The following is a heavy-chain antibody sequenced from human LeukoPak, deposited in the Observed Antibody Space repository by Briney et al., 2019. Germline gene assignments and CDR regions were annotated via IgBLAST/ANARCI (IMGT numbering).Heavy chain of an antibody. CDR2: ISYDGSNK. J-gene: IGHJ3*02. V-gene: IGHV3-30*18. CDR3: ANWPHDAFDI. CDR1: GFTFSSYG. Sequence: GGSLRLSCAASGFTFSSYGMHWVRQAPGKGLEWVAVISYDGSNKYYADSVKGRFTISRDNSKNTLYLQMNSLRVEDTAVYYCANWPHDAFDIWGHGTMVTVSS.